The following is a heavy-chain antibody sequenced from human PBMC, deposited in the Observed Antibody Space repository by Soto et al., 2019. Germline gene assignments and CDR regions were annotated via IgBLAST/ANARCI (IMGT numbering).Heavy chain of an antibody. D-gene: IGHD3-3*01. CDR3: AREPPPYYDFWSGYHPENNWFDP. CDR2: IWYDGSNK. CDR1: GFTFSSYG. Sequence: PGGSLRPSCAASGFTFSSYGMHWVRQAPGKGLEWVAVIWYDGSNKYYADSVKGRFTISRDNSKNTLYLQMNSLRAEDTAVYYCAREPPPYYDFWSGYHPENNWFDPWGQGTLVTVSS. J-gene: IGHJ5*02. V-gene: IGHV3-33*01.